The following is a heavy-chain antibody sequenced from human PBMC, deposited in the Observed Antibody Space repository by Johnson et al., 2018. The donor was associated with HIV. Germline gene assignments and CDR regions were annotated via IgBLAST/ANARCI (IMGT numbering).Heavy chain of an antibody. Sequence: VQLVESGGGLVKTGESLRLSCAASGFTFSNAWMSWVRQGPGKGLAWVGHIKSQTDGGTTDYAAPWKGRFTISRDDSKNTLYLQMTSLRQDDTAVYSCYCTDHFGAGSESKGTFDAWGQGTMVTVSS. CDR2: IKSQTDGGTT. D-gene: IGHD3-10*01. CDR3: YCTDHFGAGSESKGTFDA. V-gene: IGHV3-15*01. J-gene: IGHJ3*01. CDR1: GFTFSNAW.